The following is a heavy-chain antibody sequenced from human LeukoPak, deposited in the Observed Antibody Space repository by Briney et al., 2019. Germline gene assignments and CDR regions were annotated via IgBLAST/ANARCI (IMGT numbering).Heavy chain of an antibody. D-gene: IGHD6-13*01. CDR2: ISSSSSYK. CDR3: ARGGGAAGLDAFDI. CDR1: VFSFSSHS. Sequence: GGSPRLSRVASVFSFSSHSMNWVRPAPGKGLEWVSYISSSSSYKYYAHSVKGRFTITRDNAKNTQYLKMNSLRAEDTAVYYCARGGGAAGLDAFDIWGQGTMVTVSS. V-gene: IGHV3-21*01. J-gene: IGHJ3*02.